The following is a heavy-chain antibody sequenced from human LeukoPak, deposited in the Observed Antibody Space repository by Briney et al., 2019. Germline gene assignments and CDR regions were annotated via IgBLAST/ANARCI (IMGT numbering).Heavy chain of an antibody. Sequence: PSETLSLTCTVSGGSISSYYWSWIRQPPGKGLEWIGYIYYSGSTNYNPSLKSRVTISVDTSKNQFSLKLSSVTAADTAVYYCARVSVRGVPHWFDPWGQGTLVTVSS. V-gene: IGHV4-59*12. CDR2: IYYSGST. J-gene: IGHJ5*02. CDR1: GGSISSYY. D-gene: IGHD3-10*01. CDR3: ARVSVRGVPHWFDP.